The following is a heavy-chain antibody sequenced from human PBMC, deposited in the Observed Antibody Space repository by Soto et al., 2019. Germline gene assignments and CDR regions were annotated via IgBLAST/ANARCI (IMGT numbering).Heavy chain of an antibody. Sequence: EVQLVESGGGLEQPGRSLRLSCAASGFTFDQHAMHWVRQAPGKGLEWVSGISWNKGKIGYAASVKGRFTISRDNTKNSRYLQMERLRTEDTSLYYCAKDILLGNSGSYPDAFDVWGQGTMVTVSS. CDR1: GFTFDQHA. V-gene: IGHV3-9*01. J-gene: IGHJ3*01. CDR3: AKDILLGNSGSYPDAFDV. CDR2: ISWNKGKI. D-gene: IGHD1-26*01.